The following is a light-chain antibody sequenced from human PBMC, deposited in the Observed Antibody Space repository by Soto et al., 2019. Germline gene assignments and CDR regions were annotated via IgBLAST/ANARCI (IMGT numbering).Light chain of an antibody. Sequence: LSPDSRSVSLEERGTLSCIASQSVSSYLDWYQQKPGEAPRLLIYGASSRATGIPERFSGSGSGTDFTLTISRLEPEDFAVYYCQQYDTSRKTFGQGTKVDIK. CDR1: QSVSSY. V-gene: IGKV3-20*01. J-gene: IGKJ1*01. CDR3: QQYDTSRKT. CDR2: GAS.